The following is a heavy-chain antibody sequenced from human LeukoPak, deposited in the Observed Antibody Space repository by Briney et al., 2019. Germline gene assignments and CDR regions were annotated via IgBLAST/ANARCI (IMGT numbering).Heavy chain of an antibody. Sequence: PGGYLRLSCADSAFTFSNNVINCCLQDPGKRLQWVAVMSSDLTVKLYADSVKGRFTISRDNSRSTLYLQMNSLRPEDTAIYYCAREGYYGSGSPPSLYFDYWGQGTLVTVSS. CDR3: AREGYYGSGSPPSLYFDY. J-gene: IGHJ4*02. D-gene: IGHD3-10*01. V-gene: IGHV3-30*03. CDR2: MSSDLTVK. CDR1: AFTFSNNV.